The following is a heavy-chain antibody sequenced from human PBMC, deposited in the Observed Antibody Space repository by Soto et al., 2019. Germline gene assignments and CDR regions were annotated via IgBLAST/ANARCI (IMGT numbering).Heavy chain of an antibody. CDR1: GFTFSSYS. J-gene: IGHJ4*02. CDR3: ARAAYYSGPGY. D-gene: IGHD5-12*01. CDR2: IGPSSGNI. Sequence: GGSLRLSCAASGFTFSSYSMNWVRQAPGKGREWVSYIGPSSGNIHNADSVKGRFTISIDNAKNSLYLQMDSLRGEDTAGYYCARAAYYSGPGYWGQGTLVTVSS. V-gene: IGHV3-48*01.